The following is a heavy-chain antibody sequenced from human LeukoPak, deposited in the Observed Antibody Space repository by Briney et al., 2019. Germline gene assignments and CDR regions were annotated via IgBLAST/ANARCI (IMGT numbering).Heavy chain of an antibody. J-gene: IGHJ4*02. CDR2: ISWNSGSI. V-gene: IGHV3-9*01. CDR1: GFTFDDYA. Sequence: PGRSLRLSCAASGFTFDDYAMHWVRQAPGKGLEWVSGISWNSGSIGYADSVKGRFTISRDNAKNSLYLQMNSLRAEDTAVYYCARVYHGPAGYFDYWGQGTLVTVSS. D-gene: IGHD3-10*01. CDR3: ARVYHGPAGYFDY.